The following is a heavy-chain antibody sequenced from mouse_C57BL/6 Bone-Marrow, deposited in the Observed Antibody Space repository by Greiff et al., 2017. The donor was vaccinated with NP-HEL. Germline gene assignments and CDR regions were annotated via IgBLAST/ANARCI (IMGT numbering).Heavy chain of an antibody. Sequence: EVQLQESGPVLVKPGASVKMSCKASGYTFTDYYMNWVKQSHGKSLEWIGVINPYNGGTSYNQKFKGKATLTVDKSSSTAYMELNSLTSEDSAVYYCAREGLLRYWFAYWGQGTLVTVSA. CDR2: INPYNGGT. CDR1: GYTFTDYY. D-gene: IGHD1-1*01. V-gene: IGHV1-19*01. CDR3: AREGLLRYWFAY. J-gene: IGHJ3*01.